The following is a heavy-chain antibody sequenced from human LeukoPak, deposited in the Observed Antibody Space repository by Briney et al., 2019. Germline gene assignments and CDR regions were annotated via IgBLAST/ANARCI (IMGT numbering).Heavy chain of an antibody. CDR3: AKGGSVVPAATFDP. CDR1: GFTFSSYA. D-gene: IGHD2-2*01. CDR2: ISGSGGST. Sequence: GGSLRFSCAASGFTFSSYAMSWVRQAPGKGLEWVSAISGSGGSTYYADSVKGRFTISRDNSKNTLYLQMNSLRAEDTAVYYCAKGGSVVPAATFDPWGQGTLVTVSS. J-gene: IGHJ5*02. V-gene: IGHV3-23*01.